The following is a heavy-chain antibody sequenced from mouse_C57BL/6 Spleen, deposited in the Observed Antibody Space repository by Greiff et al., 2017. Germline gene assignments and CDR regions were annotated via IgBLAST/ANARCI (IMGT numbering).Heavy chain of an antibody. Sequence: VQLQQSGAELARPGASVKMSCKASGYTFTSYSMHWVKQRPGQGLEGIGYMNPSSGYTTYNQKFKDKATLTADKSSSTAYMQLSSLTSEDSAVYYCARDDDGYFYFDYWGQRTTLTVSS. CDR2: MNPSSGYT. CDR3: ARDDDGYFYFDY. CDR1: GYTFTSYS. V-gene: IGHV1-4*01. J-gene: IGHJ2*01. D-gene: IGHD2-3*01.